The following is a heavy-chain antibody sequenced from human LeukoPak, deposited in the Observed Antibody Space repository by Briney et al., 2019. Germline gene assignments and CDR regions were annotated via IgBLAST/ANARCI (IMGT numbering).Heavy chain of an antibody. CDR3: AKVNWCSASCADA. Sequence: PGGSLRLSCAASGFTFSSDDMNWVRQAPGKGLERVSGISGNGYSTWYADSVKGRFTISRDNSKNTLSLQTNSLRAEDTAVYYCAKVNWCSASCADAWGQGTLVTVSS. CDR2: ISGNGYST. D-gene: IGHD2-2*01. CDR1: GFTFSSDD. J-gene: IGHJ4*02. V-gene: IGHV3-23*01.